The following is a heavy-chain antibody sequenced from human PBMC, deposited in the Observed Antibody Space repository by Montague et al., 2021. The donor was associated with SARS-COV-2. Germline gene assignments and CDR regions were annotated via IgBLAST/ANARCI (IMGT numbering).Heavy chain of an antibody. CDR3: ARAQTTCFIANRVNYFDY. CDR1: GGSISGYY. V-gene: IGHV4-59*01. D-gene: IGHD2-2*01. Sequence: SETLSLTCTVSGGSISGYYWTWMRQPPGKGLERLGHIYYTGSTKYNPSLKGRVTISIDTPKNQFSLKLRSVTAADTAVYFCARAQTTCFIANRVNYFDYWGQGALVTVSS. J-gene: IGHJ4*02. CDR2: IYYTGST.